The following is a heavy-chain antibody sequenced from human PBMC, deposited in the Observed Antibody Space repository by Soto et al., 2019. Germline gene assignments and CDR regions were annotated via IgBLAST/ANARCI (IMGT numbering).Heavy chain of an antibody. Sequence: EVQLVESGGGLVKPGGSLRLSCAASGFTFNNAWMSWVRQAPGKGLEWVGRIKSKTDGGTTEYAAAVKGRFTISRDNSKNTLYLQMNSLKTEDTAVYYCSVSPYYYDSRGSNTVWRYWGQGTLVTVSS. D-gene: IGHD3-22*01. CDR3: SVSPYYYDSRGSNTVWRY. CDR1: GFTFNNAW. J-gene: IGHJ4*02. V-gene: IGHV3-15*01. CDR2: IKSKTDGGTT.